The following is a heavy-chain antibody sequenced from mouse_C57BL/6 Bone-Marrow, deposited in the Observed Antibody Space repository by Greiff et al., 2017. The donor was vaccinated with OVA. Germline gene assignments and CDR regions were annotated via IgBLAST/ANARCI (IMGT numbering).Heavy chain of an antibody. Sequence: QVQLKQSGAELVRPGTSVKVSCKASGYAFTNYLIEWVKQRPGQGLEWIGVINPGSGGTNYNEKFTGKATLTADKSSSTAYMQLSSLTSEDSAVYFGARWIYDSYSDYFDYWGQGTPLTVSS. CDR2: INPGSGGT. D-gene: IGHD2-3*01. CDR3: ARWIYDSYSDYFDY. V-gene: IGHV1-54*01. CDR1: GYAFTNYL. J-gene: IGHJ2*01.